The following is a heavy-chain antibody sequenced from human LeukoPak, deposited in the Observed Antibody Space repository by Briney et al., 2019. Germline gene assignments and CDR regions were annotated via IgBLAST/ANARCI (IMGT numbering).Heavy chain of an antibody. J-gene: IGHJ4*02. Sequence: SVKVSCKASGGTFSSYAISWVRQAPGQGLEWMGGIIPIFGTANYAQKFQGRVTIITDESTSTAYMELSSLRSEDTAVYYCARTGYCSGGSCPDYWGQGTLVTVSS. V-gene: IGHV1-69*05. CDR3: ARTGYCSGGSCPDY. D-gene: IGHD2-15*01. CDR2: IIPIFGTA. CDR1: GGTFSSYA.